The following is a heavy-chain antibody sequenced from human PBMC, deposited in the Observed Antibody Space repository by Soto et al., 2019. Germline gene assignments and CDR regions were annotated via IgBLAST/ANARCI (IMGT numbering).Heavy chain of an antibody. CDR1: RDSFNDYY. CDR3: ARESGGATAILDYYYFYMDV. CDR2: INPNGGVT. V-gene: IGHV1-2*04. Sequence: QVQLVQSGAEVRKPGASVTVSCRSSRDSFNDYYIHWVRQAPGQGFEWMGWINPNGGVTKYAQKFQGWVSMTRDTSIRTVYMQLNRLRSDDTAVYYCARESGGATAILDYYYFYMDVWGTGTTVTVSS. D-gene: IGHD5-12*01. J-gene: IGHJ6*03.